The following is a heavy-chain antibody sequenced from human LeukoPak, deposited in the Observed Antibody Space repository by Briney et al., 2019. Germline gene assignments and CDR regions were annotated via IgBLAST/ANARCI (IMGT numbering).Heavy chain of an antibody. CDR2: IYYSGTT. Sequence: SETLSLTCAVSGGSIGNYYWSWLRQPPGRGPEWIGYIYYSGTTNYNPSLKSRVTISVDTSKNQFSLKLTSVTAADTAVYYCAREDPQATVPEGLDVWGQGTTVTVSS. D-gene: IGHD4-17*01. CDR3: AREDPQATVPEGLDV. J-gene: IGHJ6*02. CDR1: GGSIGNYY. V-gene: IGHV4-59*01.